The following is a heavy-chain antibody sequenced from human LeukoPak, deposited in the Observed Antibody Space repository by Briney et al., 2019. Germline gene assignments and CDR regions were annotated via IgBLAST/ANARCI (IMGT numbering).Heavy chain of an antibody. CDR2: IKQDGSET. V-gene: IGHV3-7*01. CDR1: GFTFSSYW. CDR3: ARGGRGYSYGKIDS. J-gene: IGHJ4*02. D-gene: IGHD5-18*01. Sequence: GGSLRLSCVASGFTFSSYWMSWVRQAPGKGLEWVANIKQDGSETYYVDSVKGRFTISRDNAKNSLYLQMNSLRDEDTAVYYCARGGRGYSYGKIDSRGQGILVTVSS.